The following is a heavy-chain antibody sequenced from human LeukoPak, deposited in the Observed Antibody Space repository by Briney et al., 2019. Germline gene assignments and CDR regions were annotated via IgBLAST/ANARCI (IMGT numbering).Heavy chain of an antibody. CDR2: IHHSGST. CDR1: GGSIVSSTFY. CDR3: ASQYCGGDCYPDY. V-gene: IGHV4-39*01. D-gene: IGHD2-21*02. Sequence: SETLSLTCSVSGGSIVSSTFYWGWVRQPPGKGLEWIGIIHHSGSTYYNSSLKSRVTISVDTSKNTLSLKLSSVTAADTAVYYCASQYCGGDCYPDYWGQGTLVTVSS. J-gene: IGHJ4*02.